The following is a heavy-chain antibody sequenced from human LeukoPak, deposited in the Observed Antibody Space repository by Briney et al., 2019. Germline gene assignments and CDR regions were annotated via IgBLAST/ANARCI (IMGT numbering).Heavy chain of an antibody. CDR3: ASSGSTVTLPFDY. D-gene: IGHD4-17*01. J-gene: IGHJ4*02. CDR2: INSDGSST. V-gene: IGHV3-74*01. CDR1: GFTFSSYW. Sequence: GGSLRLSCAASGFTFSSYWMHWVRQAPGKGLVWVSRINSDGSSTSYADSVKGRFTISRDNAKNTLYLQMNSLRAADTAVYYCASSGSTVTLPFDYWGQGTLVTVSS.